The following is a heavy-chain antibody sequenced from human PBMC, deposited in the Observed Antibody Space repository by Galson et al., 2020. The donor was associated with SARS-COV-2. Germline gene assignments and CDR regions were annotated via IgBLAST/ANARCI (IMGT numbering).Heavy chain of an antibody. J-gene: IGHJ4*01. CDR1: GFTFSSYW. CDR3: ARVTGYNYGRYFDY. V-gene: IGHV3-7*04. CDR2: INQDGSEK. D-gene: IGHD5-18*01. Sequence: TGGSLRLSCTASGFTFSSYWLTWIRLAPRPGLEREANINQDGSEKYYVDSVKSRFTISRDNAKNSLYLQMNSLRAGDTGVYYWARVTGYNYGRYFDYWGRGTLVTVSS.